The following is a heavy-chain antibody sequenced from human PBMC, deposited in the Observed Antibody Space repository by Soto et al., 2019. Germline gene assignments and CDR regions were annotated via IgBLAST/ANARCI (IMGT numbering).Heavy chain of an antibody. V-gene: IGHV4-30-4*01. CDR1: GGSISSGDYY. CDR3: DIYGGHSAYLAY. Sequence: SQTLSLTCTGSGGSISSGDYYWSWIRQPPGKGLEWIGYIYYSGSTYYNPSLKSRVTISVDTSKNEFSLKRSSVTAADTAVYYCDIYGGHSAYLAYPGQGTLFTVSS. D-gene: IGHD4-17*01. J-gene: IGHJ4*02. CDR2: IYYSGST.